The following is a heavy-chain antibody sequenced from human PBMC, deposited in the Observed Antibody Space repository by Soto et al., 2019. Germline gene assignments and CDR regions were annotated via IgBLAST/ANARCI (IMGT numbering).Heavy chain of an antibody. J-gene: IGHJ4*02. D-gene: IGHD5-12*01. Sequence: SETLSLTCTVSGGSISSGDYYWSWIRQPPGKGLEWIGYIYYSGSTYYNPSLKSRVTISVDTSKNQFSLKLSSVTAADTAVYYCARVGRVATIFDYWGQGTLVTVSS. CDR3: ARVGRVATIFDY. CDR1: GGSISSGDYY. V-gene: IGHV4-30-4*01. CDR2: IYYSGST.